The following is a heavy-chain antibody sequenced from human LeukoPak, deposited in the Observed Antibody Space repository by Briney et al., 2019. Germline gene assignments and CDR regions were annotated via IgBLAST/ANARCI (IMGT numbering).Heavy chain of an antibody. CDR2: IYYSGST. CDR3: ARSDSSSWYGY. J-gene: IGHJ4*02. Sequence: NPSETLSLTCTVSGGSISSGGYYWSWIRQRPGKGLEWIGYIYYSGSTYYNPSLKSRVTISVDTSKNQFSLKLSSVTAADTAVYYCARSDSSSWYGYWGQGTLVTVSS. CDR1: GGSISSGGYY. D-gene: IGHD6-13*01. V-gene: IGHV4-31*03.